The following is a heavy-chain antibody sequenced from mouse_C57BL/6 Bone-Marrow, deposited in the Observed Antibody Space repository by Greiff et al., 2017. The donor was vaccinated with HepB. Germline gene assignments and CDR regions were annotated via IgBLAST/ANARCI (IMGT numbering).Heavy chain of an antibody. CDR2: IYPRSGNT. CDR1: GYTFTSYG. J-gene: IGHJ1*03. CDR3: ARDGLRSGYFDV. V-gene: IGHV1-81*01. D-gene: IGHD1-1*01. Sequence: HVQLQQSGAELARPGASVKLSCKASGYTFTSYGISWVKQRTGQGLEWIGEIYPRSGNTYYNEKFKGKATLTADKSSSTAYMELRSLTSEDSAVYFCARDGLRSGYFDVWGTGTTVTVSS.